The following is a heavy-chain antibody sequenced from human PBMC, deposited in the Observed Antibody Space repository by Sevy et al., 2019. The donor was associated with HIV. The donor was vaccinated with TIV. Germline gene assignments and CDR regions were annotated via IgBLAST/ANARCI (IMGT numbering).Heavy chain of an antibody. D-gene: IGHD6-13*01. J-gene: IGHJ4*02. V-gene: IGHV3-30*18. CDR2: ISYDGSNK. CDR3: AKAPFSSSWHFDY. Sequence: GGSLRLSCAASGFTFSSYGMHWVRQAPGKGLEWVAVISYDGSNKYYADSVKGRFTISRDNSKNTLYLQMNSLRAEDTAVYYCAKAPFSSSWHFDYWGQGTLVTVSS. CDR1: GFTFSSYG.